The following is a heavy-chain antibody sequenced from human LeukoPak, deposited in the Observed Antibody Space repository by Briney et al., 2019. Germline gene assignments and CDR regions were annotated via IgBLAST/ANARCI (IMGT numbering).Heavy chain of an antibody. CDR1: GFTFSSYS. J-gene: IGHJ4*02. Sequence: GGSLRLSCAASGFTFSSYSMNWVRQDPGKGLEWVSYISSSSSTIYYADSVKGRFTISRDNAKNSLYLQMNSLRDEDTAVYYCARDLEYYDILTGYYKGFDYWGQGTLVTVSS. CDR3: ARDLEYYDILTGYYKGFDY. CDR2: ISSSSSTI. D-gene: IGHD3-9*01. V-gene: IGHV3-48*02.